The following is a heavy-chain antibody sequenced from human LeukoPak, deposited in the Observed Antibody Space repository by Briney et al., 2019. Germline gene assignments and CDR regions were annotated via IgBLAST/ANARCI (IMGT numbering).Heavy chain of an antibody. CDR3: ARAGWRYYFDY. V-gene: IGHV1-18*01. CDR1: GYTFTRYV. D-gene: IGHD2-15*01. J-gene: IGHJ4*02. Sequence: ASVKVSCKASGYTFTRYVISWVRQAPGQGLEWMGWISAYNGNTNYAQELRGRVTITTDTSTSTAYMELRSLRSDDTAVYYCARAGWRYYFDYGGQGTLVTVSS. CDR2: ISAYNGNT.